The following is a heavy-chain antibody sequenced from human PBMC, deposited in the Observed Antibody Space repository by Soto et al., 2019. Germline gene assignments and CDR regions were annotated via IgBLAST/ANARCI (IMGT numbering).Heavy chain of an antibody. J-gene: IGHJ4*02. CDR1: GGSIRSGGYY. D-gene: IGHD3-22*01. CDR2: IYYSGST. Sequence: QVQLQESGPGLVKPSQTLSLTCTVSGGSIRSGGYYWSWIRQHPGKGLEWIGYIYYSGSTYYNPSLKSRVTISVDTSKNQFSLKLSSVTAADTAVYCCARERVVVVTSRGGLDYWGQGTLVTVSS. CDR3: ARERVVVVTSRGGLDY. V-gene: IGHV4-31*03.